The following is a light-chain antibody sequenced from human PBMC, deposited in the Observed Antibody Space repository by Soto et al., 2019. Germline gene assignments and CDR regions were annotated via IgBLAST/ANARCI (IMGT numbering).Light chain of an antibody. Sequence: QTVLTQEPSFSVSPGGTVTLTCGLSSGSVSTNLHPSWYQQTPGQAPRTLIYNTNSRSSGVPDRFSGSILGNKAALTITGAQADDECDYYCVLYMGSGIAVFGGGTKLTVL. V-gene: IGLV8-61*01. CDR3: VLYMGSGIAV. J-gene: IGLJ2*01. CDR1: SGSVSTNLH. CDR2: NTN.